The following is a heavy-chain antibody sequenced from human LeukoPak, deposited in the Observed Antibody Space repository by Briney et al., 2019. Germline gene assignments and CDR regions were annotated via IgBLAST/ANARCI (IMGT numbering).Heavy chain of an antibody. J-gene: IGHJ5*02. V-gene: IGHV1-3*01. Sequence: ASVKVSCKTSGFTFTNYALHWVRQAPGQRLEWMGWINAGNGNTKYSQKFQGRVTITRDTSASTAYMELSSLRSEDTAVYYCARGPGLRYFDWLFPFDPWGQGTLVTVSS. CDR1: GFTFTNYA. D-gene: IGHD3-9*01. CDR3: ARGPGLRYFDWLFPFDP. CDR2: INAGNGNT.